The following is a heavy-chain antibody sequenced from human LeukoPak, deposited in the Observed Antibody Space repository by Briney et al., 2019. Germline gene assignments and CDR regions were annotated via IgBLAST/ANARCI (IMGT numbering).Heavy chain of an antibody. Sequence: SETPSLTCTVSGGSISSYYWSWIRQPPGKGLEWIGYIYYSGSTNYNPSLKSRVTISVDTSKNQFSLKLSSVTAADTAVYYCARLGPGDTAMVKNYWGQGTLVTVSS. CDR2: IYYSGST. D-gene: IGHD5-18*01. J-gene: IGHJ4*02. V-gene: IGHV4-59*01. CDR1: GGSISSYY. CDR3: ARLGPGDTAMVKNY.